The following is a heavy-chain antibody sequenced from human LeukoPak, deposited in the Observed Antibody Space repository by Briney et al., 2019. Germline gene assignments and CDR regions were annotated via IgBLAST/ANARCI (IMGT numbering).Heavy chain of an antibody. D-gene: IGHD3-22*01. J-gene: IGHJ4*02. CDR3: VRESGGYYGGAFDY. CDR2: ISAYNGNT. CDR1: GYSFILYG. Sequence: ASVKVSCKTSGYSFILYGISWVRQAPGQGPEWMGWISAYNGNTNYAQKLQGRVTMTTDTSTSTAYMELRSLRSDDTAVYYCVRESGGYYGGAFDYWGQGTLVTVSS. V-gene: IGHV1-18*01.